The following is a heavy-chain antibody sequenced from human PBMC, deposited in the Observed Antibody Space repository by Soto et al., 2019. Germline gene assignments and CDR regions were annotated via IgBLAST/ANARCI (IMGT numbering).Heavy chain of an antibody. D-gene: IGHD6-6*01. CDR3: GRHHSYSSSAYYYYGMDV. CDR1: GGSFSGYY. CDR2: INHSGST. J-gene: IGHJ6*02. Sequence: PSETLSLTCAVYGGSFSGYYWSWIRQPPGKGLEWIGEINHSGSTNYNPSLKSRVTISVDTSKNQFSLKLSSVTAADTAVYYCGRHHSYSSSAYYYYGMDVWGQGTTVTVSS. V-gene: IGHV4-34*01.